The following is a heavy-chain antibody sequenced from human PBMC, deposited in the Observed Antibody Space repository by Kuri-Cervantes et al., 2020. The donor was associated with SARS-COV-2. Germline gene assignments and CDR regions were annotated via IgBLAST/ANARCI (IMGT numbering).Heavy chain of an antibody. CDR3: ARDFGDL. Sequence: AGSLSLSCAASGFTFSGYWMSWVHQAPGKGLEWVANIKQDGSEKYYVDSVKGRFTISSDNAKNSLYLQMTSLRAEDTAVYYCARDFGDLCGQGTLVTVSS. V-gene: IGHV3-7*01. D-gene: IGHD3-3*01. CDR2: IKQDGSEK. CDR1: GFTFSGYW. J-gene: IGHJ5*02.